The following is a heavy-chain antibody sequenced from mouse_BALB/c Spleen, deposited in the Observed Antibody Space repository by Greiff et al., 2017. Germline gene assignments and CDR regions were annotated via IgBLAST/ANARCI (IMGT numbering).Heavy chain of an antibody. CDR2: IHYSGST. CDR1: GYSITSGYR. J-gene: IGHJ3*01. CDR3: ARTGDGYYFAY. D-gene: IGHD2-3*01. V-gene: IGHV3-1*02. Sequence: EVKLLESGPDLVKPSQSLSLTCTVTGYSITSGYRSHWIRQFPGNKLEWMGYIHYSGSTNYNPSLKSRISITRDTSKNQFFLQLNSVTTEDTAAYYCARTGDGYYFAYWGQGTLVTVSA.